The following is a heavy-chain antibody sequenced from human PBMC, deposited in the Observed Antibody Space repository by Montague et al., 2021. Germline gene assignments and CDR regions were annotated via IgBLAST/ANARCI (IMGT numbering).Heavy chain of an antibody. V-gene: IGHV3-74*01. CDR1: GFTFSTSW. CDR2: IHPDGTVT. CDR3: ARDPVKTVAE. D-gene: IGHD1-1*01. J-gene: IGHJ4*02. Sequence: SLSLSCAASGFTFSTSWMHWVRQAAGKGLVWVSHIHPDGTVTNYADSVKGRFTVSRDNAKNMVYLQMNSLKAEDTAVYFCARDPVKTVAEWGQGTLVTVSS.